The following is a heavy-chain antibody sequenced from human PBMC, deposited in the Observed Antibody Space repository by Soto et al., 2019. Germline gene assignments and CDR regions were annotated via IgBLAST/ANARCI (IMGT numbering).Heavy chain of an antibody. CDR3: ARSDYSSHNLGDYGMDV. D-gene: IGHD4-4*01. CDR1: GGSVSSGSYY. CDR2: IYYSGST. Sequence: SETLSLTCTVSGGSVSSGSYYWSWIQQPPGKGLEWIGYIYYSGSTNYNPSLKSRVTISVDTSKNQFSLKLSSVTAADTAVYYCARSDYSSHNLGDYGMDVWGQGTTVTVSS. J-gene: IGHJ6*02. V-gene: IGHV4-61*01.